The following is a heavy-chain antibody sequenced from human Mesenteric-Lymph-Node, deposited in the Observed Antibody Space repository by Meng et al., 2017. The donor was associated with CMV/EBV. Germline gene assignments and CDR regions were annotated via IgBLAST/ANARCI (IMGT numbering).Heavy chain of an antibody. J-gene: IGHJ5*02. V-gene: IGHV1-2*02. CDR2: INPNIGDR. Sequence: ASVKVSCKASGYIFTDYYIHWVRQAPGQGLEWLGCINPNIGDRNYAQKFQGRDTMTSDTSISTVYMELTRLRPDDTAVYYCARAVVIPVASPWFDPWGQGTLVTVSS. D-gene: IGHD2-2*01. CDR1: GYIFTDYY. CDR3: ARAVVIPVASPWFDP.